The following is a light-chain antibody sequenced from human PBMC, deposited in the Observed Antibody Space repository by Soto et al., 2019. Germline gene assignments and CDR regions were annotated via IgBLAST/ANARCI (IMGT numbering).Light chain of an antibody. V-gene: IGLV2-14*01. CDR3: GSYTTSSTVA. CDR2: EVS. CDR1: SSDIGGYNY. J-gene: IGLJ2*01. Sequence: QSALTQSASVSGSPGQSITISCTGTSSDIGGYNYVSWYQQHPDKAPKLMIFEVSNRPSGVSNRFSGSKSGNTASLTISGLLPEDEADYYCGSYTTSSTVAFGGGTKVTVL.